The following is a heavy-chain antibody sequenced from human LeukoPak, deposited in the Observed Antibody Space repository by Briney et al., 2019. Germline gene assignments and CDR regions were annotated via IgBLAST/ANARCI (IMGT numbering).Heavy chain of an antibody. Sequence: SETLSLTCTVFGGSISSGGYYWSWIRQHPGKGLEWIGYIYYSGSTYYNPSLKSRVTISVDTSKNQLSLKLSSVTAADTAVYYCARENPYSSSSSIDYWGQGTLVTVSS. CDR1: GGSISSGGYY. CDR3: ARENPYSSSSSIDY. D-gene: IGHD6-6*01. V-gene: IGHV4-31*03. J-gene: IGHJ4*02. CDR2: IYYSGST.